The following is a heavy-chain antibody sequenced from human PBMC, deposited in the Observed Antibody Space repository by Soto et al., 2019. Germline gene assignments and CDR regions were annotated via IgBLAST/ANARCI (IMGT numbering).Heavy chain of an antibody. D-gene: IGHD1-20*01. J-gene: IGHJ4*02. CDR3: TTGIHNR. CDR1: GFTFSSYA. Sequence: PGGSLRLSCAASGFTFSSYAMHWVRQAPGKGLEWVAVISYDGSNKYYADSVKGRFTISRDNSKNTLYLQMNSLRAGDTAVYYCTTGIHNRWGQGVLVTVSS. CDR2: ISYDGSNK. V-gene: IGHV3-30*04.